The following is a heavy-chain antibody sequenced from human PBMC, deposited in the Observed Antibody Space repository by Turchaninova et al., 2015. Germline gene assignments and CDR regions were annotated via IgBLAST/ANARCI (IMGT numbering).Heavy chain of an antibody. CDR3: ARGTSGSYYWYFDL. V-gene: IGHV1-69*12. D-gene: IGHD1-26*01. J-gene: IGHJ2*01. CDR2: IIPIFGTA. Sequence: QVQLVQSGAEGTKPGSSGKSSGNASGGTLSSCASSWVRQCPGQVLEWMGGIIPIFGTANYAQKFQGRVTITADESTSTAYMELSSLRSEDTAVYYCARGTSGSYYWYFDLWGRGTLVTVSS. CDR1: GGTLSSCA.